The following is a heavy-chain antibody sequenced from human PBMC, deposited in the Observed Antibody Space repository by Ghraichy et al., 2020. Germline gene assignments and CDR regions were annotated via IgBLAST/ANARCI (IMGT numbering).Heavy chain of an antibody. J-gene: IGHJ4*02. Sequence: GESLNISCAASGFTFSSYTINWVRQAPGKGLEWVSDISHTGSPIYYAGSVKGRFTISSDNAKNSVYLQMNSLRDGDTAVYYCASQYSLDSRGFDFWGQGALVTVAS. CDR1: GFTFSSYT. D-gene: IGHD2-2*03. V-gene: IGHV3-48*02. CDR3: ASQYSLDSRGFDF. CDR2: ISHTGSPI.